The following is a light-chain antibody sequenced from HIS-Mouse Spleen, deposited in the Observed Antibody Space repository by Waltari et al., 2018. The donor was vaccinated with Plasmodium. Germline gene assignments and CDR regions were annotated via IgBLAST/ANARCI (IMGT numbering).Light chain of an antibody. J-gene: IGLJ2*01. CDR3: SSYAGSNNLV. CDR2: EIS. Sequence: QSALTQPPSASGSPGQSVTISRTGTSSDVGGDNYVSWYHQHHGKAPKLMIYEISQRPSGVPDRFSGSKSGNTASLTVSGLQAEDEADYYCSSYAGSNNLVFGGGTKLTVL. V-gene: IGLV2-8*01. CDR1: SSDVGGDNY.